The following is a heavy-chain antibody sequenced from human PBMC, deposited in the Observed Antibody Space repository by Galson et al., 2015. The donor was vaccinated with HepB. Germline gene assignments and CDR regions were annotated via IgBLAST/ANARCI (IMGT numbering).Heavy chain of an antibody. CDR1: GFTFSSYA. CDR3: VKDGNPEHCGGGDLASAKVLDCNAFDI. Sequence: SLRLSCAASGFTFSSYAMHWVRQAPGKGLEYVSAISSNGGSTYYADSVKGRFTISRDNSKNTLYLQMSSLRAEDTAVYYCVKDGNPEHCGGGDLASAKVLDCNAFDIWGQGTMVTVSS. J-gene: IGHJ3*02. CDR2: ISSNGGST. V-gene: IGHV3-64D*06. D-gene: IGHD2-21*01.